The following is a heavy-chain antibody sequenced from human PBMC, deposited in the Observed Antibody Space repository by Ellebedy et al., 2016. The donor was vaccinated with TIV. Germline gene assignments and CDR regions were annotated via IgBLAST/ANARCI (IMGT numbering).Heavy chain of an antibody. V-gene: IGHV1-24*01. Sequence: ASVKVSCKVSGYTLTELSMHWVRQAPGKGLEWMGGFDPEDGETIYAQKFQGRVTMTEDTSTDTDYMDLSSLRSEDTAMYYCASIRRITMVRGVFSNWFDPWGQGTLVTVSS. CDR1: GYTLTELS. D-gene: IGHD3-10*01. CDR3: ASIRRITMVRGVFSNWFDP. J-gene: IGHJ5*02. CDR2: FDPEDGET.